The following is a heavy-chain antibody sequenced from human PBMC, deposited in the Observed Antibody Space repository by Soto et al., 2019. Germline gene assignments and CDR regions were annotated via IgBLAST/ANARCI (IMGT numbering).Heavy chain of an antibody. CDR3: ANGAVRGVIIAASY. V-gene: IGHV3-23*01. CDR2: ISGSGGST. Sequence: EVQLLVSGGGLVQPWGSLSVSCAASGFNFRSYAMSWVRQAPGKGLEWVSAISGSGGSTYYADSVKGRFTISRDNSKNTLYLQMNSLRAEDTAVYYCANGAVRGVIIAASYWGQGTLVTVSS. J-gene: IGHJ4*02. CDR1: GFNFRSYA. D-gene: IGHD3-10*01.